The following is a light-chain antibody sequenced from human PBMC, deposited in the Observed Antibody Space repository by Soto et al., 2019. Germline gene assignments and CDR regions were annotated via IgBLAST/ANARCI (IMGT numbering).Light chain of an antibody. CDR3: AAWDDSLSGRVV. CDR2: GVS. Sequence: QSVLTQPASVSGSPGQSVTISCTGTSSDVGGYNFVSWYRQLPGEAPKLILYGVSDRPSGVSDRFSGSKSGTSASLAISGLRSEDEADYYCAAWDDSLSGRVVFGGGTKLTVL. J-gene: IGLJ2*01. CDR1: SSDVGGYNF. V-gene: IGLV2-14*01.